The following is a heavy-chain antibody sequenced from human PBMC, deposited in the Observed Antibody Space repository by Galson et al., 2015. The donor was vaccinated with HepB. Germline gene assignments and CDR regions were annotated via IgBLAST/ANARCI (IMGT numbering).Heavy chain of an antibody. CDR1: GFTFSSYA. Sequence: SLRLSCAASGFTFSSYAMSRVRQAPGKGLEWVSAISGSGGSTYYADSVKGRFTISRDNSKNTLYLQMNSLRAEDTAVYYCAKDTYYYGSGSYSYFDYWGQGTLVTVSS. CDR2: ISGSGGST. J-gene: IGHJ4*02. CDR3: AKDTYYYGSGSYSYFDY. D-gene: IGHD3-10*01. V-gene: IGHV3-23*01.